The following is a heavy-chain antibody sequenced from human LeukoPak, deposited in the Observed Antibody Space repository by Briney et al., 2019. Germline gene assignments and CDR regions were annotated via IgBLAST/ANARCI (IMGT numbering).Heavy chain of an antibody. CDR1: GVSISSIGYS. Sequence: PSETLSLTCTVSGVSISSIGYSWGWIRQPPGKGLEWIGNIYYRGSTSYNPSLKSRLTISIDTSKNQFSLKLSSVTAADTAVYYCARAMSIAARLQTIFDYWGQGTLVTVSS. J-gene: IGHJ4*02. V-gene: IGHV4-39*07. CDR3: ARAMSIAARLQTIFDY. D-gene: IGHD6-6*01. CDR2: IYYRGST.